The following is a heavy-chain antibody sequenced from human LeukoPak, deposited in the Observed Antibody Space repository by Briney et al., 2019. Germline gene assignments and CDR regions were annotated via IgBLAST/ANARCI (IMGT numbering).Heavy chain of an antibody. V-gene: IGHV1-2*02. D-gene: IGHD3-16*02. Sequence: GASVKVSCKASGYTFTGYYMHWVRQAPGQGLEWMGWINPNSGGTNYAQKFQGRVTMTRDTSISTAYMELSRLRSDDTAVYYCARKLPFWGSYLYNSGAQGPLAPVSS. CDR1: GYTFTGYY. J-gene: IGHJ4*02. CDR2: INPNSGGT. CDR3: ARKLPFWGSYLYNS.